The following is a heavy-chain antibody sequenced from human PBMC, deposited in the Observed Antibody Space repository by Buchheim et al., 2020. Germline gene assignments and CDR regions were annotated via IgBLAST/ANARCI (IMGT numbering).Heavy chain of an antibody. CDR1: GFTFSSYA. CDR2: ISGSGGST. J-gene: IGHJ4*02. CDR3: AKDLWRTCSGGSCYHD. D-gene: IGHD2-15*01. Sequence: EVQLLESGGGLVQPGGPLRLSCAASGFTFSSYAMSWVRQAPGKGLEWVSAISGSGGSTYYADSVKGRFTISRDTSKNTLYLQMNSLRAEDTAVYYCAKDLWRTCSGGSCYHDWGQGTL. V-gene: IGHV3-23*01.